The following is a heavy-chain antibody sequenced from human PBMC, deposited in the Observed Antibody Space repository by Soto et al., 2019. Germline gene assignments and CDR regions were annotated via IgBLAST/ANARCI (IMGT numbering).Heavy chain of an antibody. CDR2: IIPIFGTA. CDR3: ARGGSSGSHYFDY. CDR1: GGTFSSYA. Sequence: GASVKVSCKASGGTFSSYAISWVRQAPGQGLEWMGGIIPIFGTANYAQKFQGRVTITADESTSTAYMELSSLRSEDTAVYYCARGGSSGSHYFDYWGQGTRVTVSS. J-gene: IGHJ4*02. V-gene: IGHV1-69*13. D-gene: IGHD3-22*01.